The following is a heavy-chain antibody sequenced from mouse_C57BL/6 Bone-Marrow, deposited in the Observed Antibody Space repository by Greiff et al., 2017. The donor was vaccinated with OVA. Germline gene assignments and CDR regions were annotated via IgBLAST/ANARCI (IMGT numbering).Heavy chain of an antibody. D-gene: IGHD2-5*01. CDR3: ARRGTIVTNYYAMDY. Sequence: QVQLQQSGAELVRPGTSVKVSCKASGYAFTNYLIEWVKQRPGQGLEWIGVINPGSGGTNYNEKFKGKATLTADKSSSTAYMQLSSLTSEDSAVYFCARRGTIVTNYYAMDYWGQGTSVTVSS. J-gene: IGHJ4*01. V-gene: IGHV1-54*01. CDR2: INPGSGGT. CDR1: GYAFTNYL.